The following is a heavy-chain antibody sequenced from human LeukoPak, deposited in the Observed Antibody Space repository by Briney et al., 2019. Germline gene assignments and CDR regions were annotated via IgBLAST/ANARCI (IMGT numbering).Heavy chain of an antibody. Sequence: GGSLRLSCAASGFIVSSDYISWVRQTPGKGLEWVSVIYSGGSTFYADSVKGRFTISRDNSKNTVYLQMNSLRGEDTAVFYCASGGKYCTAGACYGDWCQGTLVTVSS. CDR1: GFIVSSDY. D-gene: IGHD2-8*02. CDR3: ASGGKYCTAGACYGD. V-gene: IGHV3-53*01. CDR2: IYSGGST. J-gene: IGHJ4*02.